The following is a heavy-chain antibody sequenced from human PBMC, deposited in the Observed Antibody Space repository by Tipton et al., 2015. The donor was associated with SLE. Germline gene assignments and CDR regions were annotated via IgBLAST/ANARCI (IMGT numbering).Heavy chain of an antibody. Sequence: GLVKPSEILSLTCTVSGDSISSSSYYWGWIRQPPGKGLEWIGSIYYSGSTYYNPSLKSRVTISVDTSKNRFSLKLSSVTAADTAVYYCARDQDSGSSWYHYYYYYGMDVWGQGTTVTVSS. J-gene: IGHJ6*02. CDR3: ARDQDSGSSWYHYYYYYGMDV. V-gene: IGHV4-39*07. CDR2: IYYSGST. D-gene: IGHD6-13*01. CDR1: GDSISSSSYY.